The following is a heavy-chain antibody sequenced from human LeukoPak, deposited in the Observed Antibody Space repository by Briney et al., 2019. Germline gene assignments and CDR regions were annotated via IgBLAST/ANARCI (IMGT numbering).Heavy chain of an antibody. D-gene: IGHD2-2*01. V-gene: IGHV4-59*03. Sequence: SETLSLTCTVSGGSISSYYWSWVRQPPGKGLEWVGYMYYSGSTSYNPSLKSRVTMSVDTSKNKISLKLSSVTATDTAVYYCATSLVTAHRYGYFVLWGRGTLFSVSS. CDR2: MYYSGST. CDR3: ATSLVTAHRYGYFVL. J-gene: IGHJ2*01. CDR1: GGSISSYY.